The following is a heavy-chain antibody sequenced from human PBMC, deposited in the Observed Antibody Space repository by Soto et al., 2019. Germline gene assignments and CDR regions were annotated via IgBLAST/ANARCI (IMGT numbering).Heavy chain of an antibody. J-gene: IGHJ5*02. Sequence: GRTNYNPALKSRVTISIDTSKNQFSLKLSSVTAADTAVYYCASCRDYLNWFDPWGQGTLVTVSS. V-gene: IGHV4-59*01. D-gene: IGHD2-2*01. CDR3: ASCRDYLNWFDP. CDR2: GRT.